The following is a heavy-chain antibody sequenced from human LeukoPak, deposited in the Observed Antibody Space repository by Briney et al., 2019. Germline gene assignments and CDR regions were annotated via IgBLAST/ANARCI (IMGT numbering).Heavy chain of an antibody. CDR2: ISGGSEDT. D-gene: IGHD6-13*01. V-gene: IGHV3-23*01. Sequence: PGGSLRLSRTASGFAFGGYAMSWVRQAPGKGLEWVSSISGGSEDTYYAGSVKGRFTISRDNSKSTLYLQMNSLRAEDTAVYYCARTIAQYSNSWLYFYYGLDVWGQGTTVTVS. CDR1: GFAFGGYA. CDR3: ARTIAQYSNSWLYFYYGLDV. J-gene: IGHJ6*02.